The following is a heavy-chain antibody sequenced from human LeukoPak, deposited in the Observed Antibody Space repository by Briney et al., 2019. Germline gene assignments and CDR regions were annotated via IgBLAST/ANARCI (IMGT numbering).Heavy chain of an antibody. V-gene: IGHV1-69*01. Sequence: ASVKVSCKASGGTFSSYAISWVRQAPGQGLELMGGIIPIFGTANYAQKFQGRVTITADESTSTAYMELSGLRSEDTDVYYCARERYSSGWYDYYYGMDVWGQGTTVTVSS. CDR1: GGTFSSYA. D-gene: IGHD6-19*01. J-gene: IGHJ6*02. CDR3: ARERYSSGWYDYYYGMDV. CDR2: IIPIFGTA.